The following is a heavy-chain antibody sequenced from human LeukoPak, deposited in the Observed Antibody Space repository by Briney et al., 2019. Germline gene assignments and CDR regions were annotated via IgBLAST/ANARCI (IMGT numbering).Heavy chain of an antibody. D-gene: IGHD6-6*01. Sequence: SQTLSLTCTVSGGSISSGGYYWSWIRQHPGKGLEWIGYIYYSGSTYYNPSLKSRVTISVDTSKNQFSLKLSSVTAADTAVYYCAREGYSSSSEIDYWGQGTLVTVSS. V-gene: IGHV4-31*03. CDR1: GGSISSGGYY. J-gene: IGHJ4*02. CDR2: IYYSGST. CDR3: AREGYSSSSEIDY.